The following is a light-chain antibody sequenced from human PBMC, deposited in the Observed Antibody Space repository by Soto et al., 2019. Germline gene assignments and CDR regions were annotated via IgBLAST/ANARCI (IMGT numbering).Light chain of an antibody. CDR3: QQRSYTIT. Sequence: CRASQSLGRYLAWYKQXPGQASXXLIYDASHRATGIPVRFCAIGSDSDFTLTLSSLEPEEFAVDYCQQRSYTITGGQWTRVETK. CDR1: QSLGRY. CDR2: DAS. V-gene: IGKV3-11*01. J-gene: IGKJ5*01.